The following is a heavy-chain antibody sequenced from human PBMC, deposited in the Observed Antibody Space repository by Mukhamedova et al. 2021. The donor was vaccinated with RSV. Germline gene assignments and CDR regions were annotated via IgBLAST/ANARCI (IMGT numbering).Heavy chain of an antibody. Sequence: DWVRQAPGKGLEWVGRTRDKANSYTTEYAASVKGRFTISRDDSKNSLYLQMNNLKTEDTAVYYCVCGQRRTDSSGYNTPLYYFD. V-gene: IGHV3-72*01. CDR2: TRDKANSYTT. CDR3: VCGQRRTDSSGYNTPLYYFD. D-gene: IGHD3-22*01. J-gene: IGHJ4*01.